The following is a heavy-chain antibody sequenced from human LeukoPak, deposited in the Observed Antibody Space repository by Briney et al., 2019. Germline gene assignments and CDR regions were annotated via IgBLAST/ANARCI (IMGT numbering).Heavy chain of an antibody. J-gene: IGHJ4*02. CDR3: AKANVDTAMGLLDY. CDR1: GFTFSSYA. D-gene: IGHD5-18*01. V-gene: IGHV3-23*01. CDR2: ISGSGGST. Sequence: GGSLRLSRAASGFTFSSYAMSWVRQAPGKGLEWVSAISGSGGSTYYADSVKGRFTISRDNSKNTLYLQMNSLRAEDTAIYYCAKANVDTAMGLLDYWGQGTLVTVSS.